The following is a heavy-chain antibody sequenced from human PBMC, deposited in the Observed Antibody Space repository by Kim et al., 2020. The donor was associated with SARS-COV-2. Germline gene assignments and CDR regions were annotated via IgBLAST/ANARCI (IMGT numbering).Heavy chain of an antibody. CDR1: GYTFTGYY. J-gene: IGHJ4*02. CDR2: INPNSGGT. Sequence: ASVKVSCKASGYTFTGYYMHWVRQAPGQGLEWMGWINPNSGGTNYAQKFQGRVTMTRDTSISTAYMELSRLRSDDTAVYYCARELGPHSSSWYYFDYWGQGTLVTVSS. CDR3: ARELGPHSSSWYYFDY. V-gene: IGHV1-2*02. D-gene: IGHD6-13*01.